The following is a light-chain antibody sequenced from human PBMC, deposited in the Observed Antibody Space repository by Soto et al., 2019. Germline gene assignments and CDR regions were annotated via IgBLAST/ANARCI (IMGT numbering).Light chain of an antibody. Sequence: EIVLTQSPGTLSLSPGERATLSCRASQSVSSAYLAWYQHKPGQPPTLLIYAASSRVTGIPDRFSGSGSGTDFTLTISRLEPEDFAVYYCQQYGSSSTGTFGQGTKVEIK. J-gene: IGKJ1*01. CDR1: QSVSSAY. CDR2: AAS. V-gene: IGKV3-20*01. CDR3: QQYGSSSTGT.